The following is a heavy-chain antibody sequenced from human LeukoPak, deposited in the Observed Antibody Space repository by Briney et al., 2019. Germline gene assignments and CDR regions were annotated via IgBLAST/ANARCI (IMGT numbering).Heavy chain of an antibody. CDR2: ISSSGSTI. CDR3: ARGTFLAASDFDY. V-gene: IGHV3-48*03. CDR1: GFAFSSYE. J-gene: IGHJ4*02. Sequence: PGGSLRLSCAASGFAFSSYEMNWVRQAPGKGLEWVSYISSSGSTIYYADSVKDRFTISRDNAKNSLYLQMNSLRAEDTAVYYCARGTFLAASDFDYWGQGTLVTVSS. D-gene: IGHD2-15*01.